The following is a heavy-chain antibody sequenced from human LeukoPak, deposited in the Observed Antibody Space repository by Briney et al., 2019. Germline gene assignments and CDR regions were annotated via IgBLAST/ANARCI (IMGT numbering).Heavy chain of an antibody. J-gene: IGHJ4*02. V-gene: IGHV4-61*02. D-gene: IGHD3-10*01. CDR1: GGSISSGSYY. Sequence: PSETLSLTCTVSGGSISSGSYYWSWIRQPAGKGLEWIGRIYTSGSTNYNPSLKSRVTISVDTSKNQFSLKLSSVTAADTAVYYCARGAMVRGVTYYFDYWGQGTLVTVSS. CDR2: IYTSGST. CDR3: ARGAMVRGVTYYFDY.